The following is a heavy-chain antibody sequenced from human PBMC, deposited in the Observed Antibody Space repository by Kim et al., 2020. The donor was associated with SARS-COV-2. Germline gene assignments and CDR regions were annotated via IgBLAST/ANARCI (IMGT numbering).Heavy chain of an antibody. V-gene: IGHV3-23*01. Sequence: YADALNGRLTIARDNSKNTLYLQLNTLRADDTARYYCAKDLGGFSAIDYWGRGTLVTVSS. D-gene: IGHD3-16*01. J-gene: IGHJ4*02. CDR3: AKDLGGFSAIDY.